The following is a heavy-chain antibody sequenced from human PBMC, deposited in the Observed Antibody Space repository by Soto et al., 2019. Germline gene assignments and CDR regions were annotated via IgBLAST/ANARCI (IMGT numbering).Heavy chain of an antibody. D-gene: IGHD3-22*01. CDR1: GFTFSSYA. J-gene: IGHJ5*02. CDR2: ISGSGGST. CDR3: APPQAAMRVVVP. V-gene: IGHV3-23*01. Sequence: GGSLRLSCAASGFTFSSYAMSWVRQAPGKGLEWVSPISGSGGSTYYADSVKGRFTIAIDNAKRPLFLQVNSLRSQETAVYYCAPPQAAMRVVVPWGQGTLVTVSS.